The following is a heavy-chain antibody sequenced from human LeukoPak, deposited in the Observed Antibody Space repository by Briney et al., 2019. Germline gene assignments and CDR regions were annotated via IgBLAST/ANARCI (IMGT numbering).Heavy chain of an antibody. CDR3: ARHDPSGSYHTFDY. V-gene: IGHV4-4*02. D-gene: IGHD1-26*01. CDR1: GGSISSSNW. Sequence: ASETLSLTCAVSGGSISSSNWWSWVRQPPGKGLEWIGEIYHSGSTNYNPSLKSRVTISVDKSKNQFSLKLSSVTAADTAVYYCARHDPSGSYHTFDYWGQGTLVTVSS. CDR2: IYHSGST. J-gene: IGHJ4*02.